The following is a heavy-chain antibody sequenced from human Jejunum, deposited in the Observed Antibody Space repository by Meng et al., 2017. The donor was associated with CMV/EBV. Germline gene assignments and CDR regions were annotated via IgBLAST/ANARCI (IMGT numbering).Heavy chain of an antibody. CDR1: GGSIGSGDYS. Sequence: QVQSQAAGPGLVKLSHTLSLTCSVSGGSIGSGDYSWSWIRQPPGKGLEWIGYIHDTGSTYYNPSLKSRVDISLGTSRNHFSLTLSSVTAEDTAVYFCARGSIFVSFDSWGQGTLVTVSS. J-gene: IGHJ4*02. D-gene: IGHD3-3*01. CDR3: ARGSIFVSFDS. CDR2: IHDTGST. V-gene: IGHV4-30-4*08.